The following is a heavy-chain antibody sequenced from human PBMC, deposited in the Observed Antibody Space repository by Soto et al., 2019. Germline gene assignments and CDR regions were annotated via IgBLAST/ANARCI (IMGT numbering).Heavy chain of an antibody. CDR1: GFTFSSYA. J-gene: IGHJ6*02. V-gene: IGHV3-23*01. CDR2: ISGSGGST. D-gene: IGHD2-15*01. CDR3: AKSDIVVVPTLGGMDV. Sequence: PGGSLRLSCAASGFTFSSYAMSWVRQAPGKGLEWVSAISGSGGSTYYADSVKGRFTISRDNSKNTLYLQMNSLRAEDTAVYYCAKSDIVVVPTLGGMDVWGQGTTVTVSS.